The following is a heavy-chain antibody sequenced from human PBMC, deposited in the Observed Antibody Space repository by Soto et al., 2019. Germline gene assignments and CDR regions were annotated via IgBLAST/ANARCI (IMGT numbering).Heavy chain of an antibody. CDR2: ISSSGSTI. V-gene: IGHV3-48*03. Sequence: GGSLRVSCAASGFTFSSYEMNWVRQAPGKGLEWVSYISSSGSTIYYADSVKGRFTISRDNAKNSLYLQMNSLRAEDTAVYYCATYYYDSSGYYHDAFDIWGQGTMVTGS. J-gene: IGHJ3*02. CDR3: ATYYYDSSGYYHDAFDI. D-gene: IGHD3-22*01. CDR1: GFTFSSYE.